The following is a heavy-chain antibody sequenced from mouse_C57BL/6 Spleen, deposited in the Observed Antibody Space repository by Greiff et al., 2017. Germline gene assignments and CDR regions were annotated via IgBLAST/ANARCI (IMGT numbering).Heavy chain of an antibody. D-gene: IGHD2-2*01. CDR1: GYTFTSYW. CDR2: IYPGSGST. Sequence: VQLQQPGAELVKPGASVKMSCKASGYTFTSYWITWVKQRPGQGLEWIGDIYPGSGSTNYNEKFKSKATLTVDTSSSTAYMQLSSLTSEDSAVYYCTYGYDEGYYAVDYWGQGTSGTVSS. CDR3: TYGYDEGYYAVDY. V-gene: IGHV1-55*01. J-gene: IGHJ4*01.